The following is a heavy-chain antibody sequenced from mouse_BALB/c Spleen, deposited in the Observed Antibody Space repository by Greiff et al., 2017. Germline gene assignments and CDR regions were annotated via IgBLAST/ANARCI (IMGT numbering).Heavy chain of an antibody. V-gene: IGHV3-2*02. CDR2: ISYSGST. CDR3: ARWDYGSSYGDY. CDR1: GYSITSDYA. D-gene: IGHD1-1*01. J-gene: IGHJ2*01. Sequence: EVKVEESGPGLVKPSQSLSLTCTVTGYSITSDYAWNWIRQFPGNKLEWMGYISYSGSTSYNPSLKSRISITRDTSKNQFFLQLNSVTTEDTATYYCARWDYGSSYGDYWGQGTTLTVSA.